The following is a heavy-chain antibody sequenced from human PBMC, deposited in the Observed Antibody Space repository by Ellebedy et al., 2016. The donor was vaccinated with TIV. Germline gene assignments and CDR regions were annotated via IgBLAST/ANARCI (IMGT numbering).Heavy chain of an antibody. CDR1: GGSISSGAFY. CDR3: ARDEGGSGSLSY. J-gene: IGHJ4*02. CDR2: IYYSGST. Sequence: MPSETLSLTCTVSGGSISSGAFYWTWIRQQPGKGLEWIGNIYYSGSTYYNPSLKSRVTISLDTSKNQFSLRLSSVTAAGTAVYYCARDEGGSGSLSYWGQGTLVIVSS. V-gene: IGHV4-31*03. D-gene: IGHD3-10*01.